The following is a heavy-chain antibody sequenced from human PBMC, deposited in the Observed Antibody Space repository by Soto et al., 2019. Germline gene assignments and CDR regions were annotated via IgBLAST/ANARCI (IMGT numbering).Heavy chain of an antibody. Sequence: ASVKVSCKASGYTFTGYYMHWVRQAPGQGLEWMGWINPNSGGTNYAQKFQGWVTMTRDTSISTAYMELSRLRSDDTAVYYCARDGYCSSTRCYRVGYTWFDPWGQGTLVTVSS. V-gene: IGHV1-2*04. J-gene: IGHJ5*02. CDR3: ARDGYCSSTRCYRVGYTWFDP. CDR1: GYTFTGYY. D-gene: IGHD2-2*02. CDR2: INPNSGGT.